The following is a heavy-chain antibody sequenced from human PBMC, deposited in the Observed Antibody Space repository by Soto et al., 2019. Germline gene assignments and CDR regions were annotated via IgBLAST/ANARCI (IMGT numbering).Heavy chain of an antibody. J-gene: IGHJ4*02. CDR2: IYHSGST. Sequence: SETLSLTCAVSGGSISSGGYSWSWIRQPPGKGLEWIGYIYHSGSTYYNPSLKSRVTISVDRSKNQFSLKLSSVTAADTAVYYCASEGYDGHDYRGQGTLVTVSS. D-gene: IGHD6-13*01. CDR1: GGSISSGGYS. CDR3: ASEGYDGHDY. V-gene: IGHV4-30-2*01.